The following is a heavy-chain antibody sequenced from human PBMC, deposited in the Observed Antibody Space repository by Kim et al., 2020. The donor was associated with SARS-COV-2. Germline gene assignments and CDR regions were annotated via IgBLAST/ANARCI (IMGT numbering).Heavy chain of an antibody. CDR1: GFTFSSYS. CDR2: ISSSSSTI. V-gene: IGHV3-48*02. D-gene: IGHD6-13*01. J-gene: IGHJ6*02. Sequence: GGSLRLSCAASGFTFSSYSMNWVRQAPGKGLECVSYISSSSSTIYYADSVKGRFTISRVNAKNSLYLLMNSLRDEDTAVCYCARDRGGSSWYGSDYYGMDVWGQGTTVTVSS. CDR3: ARDRGGSSWYGSDYYGMDV.